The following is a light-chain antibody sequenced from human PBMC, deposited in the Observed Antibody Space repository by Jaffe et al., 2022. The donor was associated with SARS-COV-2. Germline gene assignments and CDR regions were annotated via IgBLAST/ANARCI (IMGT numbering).Light chain of an antibody. J-gene: IGKJ2*01. CDR1: QSISSW. Sequence: DIQMTQSPSTLSASVGDRVTITCRASQSISSWLAWYQQKPGKAPKLLIYKASNLESGVPSRFSGSGSGTEFTLTISSLQPDDSATYYCQQYIGSLYTFGQGTKLEIK. CDR2: KAS. CDR3: QQYIGSLYT. V-gene: IGKV1-5*03.